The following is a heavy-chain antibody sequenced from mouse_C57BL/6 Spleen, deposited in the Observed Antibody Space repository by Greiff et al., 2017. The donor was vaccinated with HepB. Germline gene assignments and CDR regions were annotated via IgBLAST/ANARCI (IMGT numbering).Heavy chain of an antibody. V-gene: IGHV2-5*01. CDR3: AKNGFTTVVAPSYYYAMDY. D-gene: IGHD1-1*01. Sequence: QVQLQQSGPGLVQPSQSLSITCTVSGFSLTSYGVHWVRQSPGKGLEWLGVIWRGGSTDYNAAFMSRLSITKDNSKSQVFFKMNSLQADDTAIYYCAKNGFTTVVAPSYYYAMDYWGQGTSVTVSS. J-gene: IGHJ4*01. CDR1: GFSLTSYG. CDR2: IWRGGST.